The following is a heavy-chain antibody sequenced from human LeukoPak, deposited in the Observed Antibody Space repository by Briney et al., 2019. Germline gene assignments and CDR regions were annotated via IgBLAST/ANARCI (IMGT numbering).Heavy chain of an antibody. Sequence: PGGSLRLSCVDSGFSFSTYTMNWVRQAPGKGLEWVSLISSTSSYIFYADSVKGRFTISRDNAKNSLYLQMNSLRAEDTAVYYCARGLGSYGYSDAFDIWGQGTMVTVSS. D-gene: IGHD5-18*01. CDR3: ARGLGSYGYSDAFDI. CDR2: ISSTSSYI. J-gene: IGHJ3*02. CDR1: GFSFSTYT. V-gene: IGHV3-21*01.